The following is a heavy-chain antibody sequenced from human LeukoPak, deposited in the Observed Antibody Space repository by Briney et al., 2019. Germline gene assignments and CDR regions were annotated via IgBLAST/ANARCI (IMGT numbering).Heavy chain of an antibody. Sequence: SETLSLTCTVSGPSVSSGSYYWGWLRQRPGKGLEWIGYMYYSGSTNYNPSLKSPVTISVDTSKNQFSLKLSSVTAADTAVYYCARGEITMVRGVIHYGMDVWGKGTTVTVSS. CDR3: ARGEITMVRGVIHYGMDV. CDR2: MYYSGST. J-gene: IGHJ6*04. D-gene: IGHD3-10*01. V-gene: IGHV4-61*01. CDR1: GPSVSSGSYY.